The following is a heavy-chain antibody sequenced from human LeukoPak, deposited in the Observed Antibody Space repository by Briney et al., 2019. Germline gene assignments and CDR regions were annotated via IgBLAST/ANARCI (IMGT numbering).Heavy chain of an antibody. CDR3: AKWNRQPLVKGWFDT. Sequence: SLRLSCAASGFTFTTYWLGWVRQAPGKGLEWVSGISWNSGSTAYADSVKGRFTISRDNANNSLSLLMNSLRVEDTAFYYCAKWNRQPLVKGWFDTWGQGALVIVSS. D-gene: IGHD6-13*01. V-gene: IGHV3-9*01. J-gene: IGHJ5*02. CDR1: GFTFTTYW. CDR2: ISWNSGST.